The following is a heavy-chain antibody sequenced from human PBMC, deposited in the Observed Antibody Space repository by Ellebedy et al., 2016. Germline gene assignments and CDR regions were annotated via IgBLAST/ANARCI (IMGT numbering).Heavy chain of an antibody. CDR3: ATYGGLDV. CDR2: IYPRDSDT. Sequence: GESLKISXKGSGYRFTSHWIGWVRQMPGKGLEWMGVIYPRDSDTRYSQSFKGHIIISADTSSSTAYLQWTSLKASDSAVHYCATYGGLDVWGKGTTVTVSS. D-gene: IGHD2-21*01. J-gene: IGHJ6*04. V-gene: IGHV5-51*01. CDR1: GYRFTSHW.